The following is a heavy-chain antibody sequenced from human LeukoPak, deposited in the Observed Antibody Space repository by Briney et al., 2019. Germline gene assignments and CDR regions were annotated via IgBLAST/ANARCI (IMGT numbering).Heavy chain of an antibody. Sequence: AGGSLRLSCAAPGFTFSSYSMNWVRPAPGKGLGWVSSISSFSGYIYYADSVKGRFTISRDNAKNSLHLQMNSVRVEDTAVYYCARDPSPRTSYYYYYMDVGGKGTTVTVSS. CDR1: GFTFSSYS. CDR3: ARDPSPRTSYYYYYMDV. D-gene: IGHD2-2*01. V-gene: IGHV3-21*01. J-gene: IGHJ6*03. CDR2: ISSFSGYI.